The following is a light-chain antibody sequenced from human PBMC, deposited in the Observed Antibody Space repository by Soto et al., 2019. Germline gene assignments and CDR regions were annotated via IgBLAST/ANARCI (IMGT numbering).Light chain of an antibody. CDR3: QHGNRSPPT. Sequence: DIQMTQSPSAVSASVGDRVTISCRASQIISASLAWYQHKPGKAPSLLIYSTSTLQRGVPSRFSGSGSGTDFTLTISSLQPEDFATYYCQHGNRSPPTFGQGTRVE. J-gene: IGKJ5*01. CDR2: STS. V-gene: IGKV1-12*01. CDR1: QIISAS.